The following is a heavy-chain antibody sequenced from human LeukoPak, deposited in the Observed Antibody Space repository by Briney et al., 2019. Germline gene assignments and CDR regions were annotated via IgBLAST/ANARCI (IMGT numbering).Heavy chain of an antibody. D-gene: IGHD3-3*01. CDR1: GGSISSGGYY. Sequence: SETLSLTCTVSGGSISSGGYYWSWIRQHPGKGLEWIGYIYYSGSTYYNPSLKSRVTISVDTSKNQFSLKLSSVTAADTAVYYCARLATYYDFWSGYRSFDYWGQGTLVTVSS. J-gene: IGHJ4*02. CDR2: IYYSGST. CDR3: ARLATYYDFWSGYRSFDY. V-gene: IGHV4-31*03.